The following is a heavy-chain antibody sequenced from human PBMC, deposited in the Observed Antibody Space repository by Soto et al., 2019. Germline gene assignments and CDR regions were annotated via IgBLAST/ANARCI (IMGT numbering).Heavy chain of an antibody. V-gene: IGHV3-30*18. CDR2: ISYDGSNK. CDR3: AKEIIDIVVVPAAMPSYYYYGMDV. CDR1: GFTFSSYG. Sequence: GGSLRLSCAASGFTFSSYGMHWVRQAPGKGLEWVAVISYDGSNKYYADSVKGRFTISRDNSKNKLYLKMNGLRAEYTAVYYCAKEIIDIVVVPAAMPSYYYYGMDVWGQGTTVTVSS. D-gene: IGHD2-2*01. J-gene: IGHJ6*02.